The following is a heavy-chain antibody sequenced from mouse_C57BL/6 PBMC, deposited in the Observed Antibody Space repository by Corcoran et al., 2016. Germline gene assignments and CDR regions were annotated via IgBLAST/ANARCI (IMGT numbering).Heavy chain of an antibody. CDR1: GYTFTDYY. Sequence: EVQLQQSGPELVKPGASVKISCKASGYTFTDYYMNWVKQSHGKSLEWIGDINPNNGGTSYNQKFKGKATLTLDKSSSTAYMELRSLTSEDSAVYYWPSRITTVVAPDAYWGQGTLVTVSA. CDR3: PSRITTVVAPDAY. V-gene: IGHV1-26*01. J-gene: IGHJ3*01. D-gene: IGHD1-1*01. CDR2: INPNNGGT.